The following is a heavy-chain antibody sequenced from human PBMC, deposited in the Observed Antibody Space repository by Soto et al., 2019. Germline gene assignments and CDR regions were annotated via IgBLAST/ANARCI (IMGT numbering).Heavy chain of an antibody. J-gene: IGHJ6*03. CDR3: ARGSWSYGDVRGGYMDV. CDR2: INPSGGST. V-gene: IGHV1-46*03. Sequence: APLKVSCKASGFTFTCHSMQWARQSPGQGLEWMGIINPSGGSTSYAQKFQDTVTMTGDTSTTTFYMELSSLRSEDTAVYYCARGSWSYGDVRGGYMDVWGKGTTVTVSS. D-gene: IGHD4-17*01. CDR1: GFTFTCHS.